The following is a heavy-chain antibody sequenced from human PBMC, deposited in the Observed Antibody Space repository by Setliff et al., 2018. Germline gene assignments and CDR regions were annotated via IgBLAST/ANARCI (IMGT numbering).Heavy chain of an antibody. CDR1: GFVFGTYG. J-gene: IGHJ4*02. V-gene: IGHV3-30*02. CDR3: ARALPSIHIDY. CDR2: VRFDGSYK. Sequence: GESLKISCAASGFVFGTYGMHWVRQAPGKGLDWVASVRFDGSYKVYADSVKARFTISRDNSKDTLYLQMNSLRSEDAAVYYCARALPSIHIDYWGQGTLVTVSS. D-gene: IGHD6-6*01.